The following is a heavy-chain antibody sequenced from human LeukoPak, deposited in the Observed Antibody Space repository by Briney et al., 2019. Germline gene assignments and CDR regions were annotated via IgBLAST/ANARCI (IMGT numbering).Heavy chain of an antibody. CDR2: ITGSGGST. Sequence: GGSLRLSCAASGFTFSSYAMSWVRQAPGKGLEWVSAITGSGGSTFYADSVKGRFTISRDNSKNTLYLQMNSLRAEDTAVYYCARDRKMVVVPAAPPFFDYWGQGTLVTVSS. CDR1: GFTFSSYA. V-gene: IGHV3-23*01. D-gene: IGHD2-2*01. CDR3: ARDRKMVVVPAAPPFFDY. J-gene: IGHJ4*02.